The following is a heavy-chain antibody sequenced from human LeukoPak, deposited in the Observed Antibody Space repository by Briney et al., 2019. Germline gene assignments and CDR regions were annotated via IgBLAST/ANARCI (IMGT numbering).Heavy chain of an antibody. Sequence: GGSLRPSCAASGFTFSSYSMNWVRQAPGKGLEWVSSISSSSSYIYYADSVKGRFTISRDNAKNSLYLQMNSLRAEDTAVYYCARDLAAAGTDYWGQGTLVTVSS. CDR1: GFTFSSYS. CDR3: ARDLAAAGTDY. V-gene: IGHV3-21*03. D-gene: IGHD6-13*01. J-gene: IGHJ4*02. CDR2: ISSSSSYI.